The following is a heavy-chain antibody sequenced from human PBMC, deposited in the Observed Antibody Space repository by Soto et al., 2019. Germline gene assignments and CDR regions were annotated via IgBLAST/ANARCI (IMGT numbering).Heavy chain of an antibody. Sequence: QVQLVQSGAEVKKPGASVKVSCKASGYTFTSYDINWVRQATGQGLEWMGWMNPNSGNTGYAQKFQGRVTMTRNTSISTAYMELSSLRSEDTAVYYCARPYYGSGSHHPNWFDPWGQGTLVTVSS. V-gene: IGHV1-8*01. CDR2: MNPNSGNT. J-gene: IGHJ5*02. CDR1: GYTFTSYD. CDR3: ARPYYGSGSHHPNWFDP. D-gene: IGHD3-10*01.